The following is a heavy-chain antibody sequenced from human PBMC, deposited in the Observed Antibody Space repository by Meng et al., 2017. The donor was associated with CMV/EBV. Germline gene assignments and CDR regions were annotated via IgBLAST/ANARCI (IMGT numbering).Heavy chain of an antibody. CDR3: ARDSEGYCSGGSCYDPGAGYDY. V-gene: IGHV3-30*04. J-gene: IGHJ4*02. CDR2: ISYDGSNK. CDR1: GFTFSSYA. Sequence: GESLKISCAASGFTFSSYAMHRVRQAPGKGLEWVAVISYDGSNKYYADSVKGRFTISRDNSKNTLYLQMNSLRAEDTAVYYCARDSEGYCSGGSCYDPGAGYDYWGQGTLVTVSS. D-gene: IGHD2-15*01.